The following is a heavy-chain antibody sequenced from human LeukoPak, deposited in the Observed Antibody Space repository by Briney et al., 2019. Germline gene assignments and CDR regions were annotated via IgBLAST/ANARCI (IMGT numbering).Heavy chain of an antibody. D-gene: IGHD3-10*01. CDR1: GYTLTELS. Sequence: ASVKVSCKVSGYTLTELSMHWVRQAPGKGLEWMGGFDPEDGETIYAQKFQGRVTMTEDTSTDTACMELSSLRSEDTAVYYCATAPPYYCGSGSYSPWGQGTLVTVSS. CDR3: ATAPPYYCGSGSYSP. J-gene: IGHJ5*02. V-gene: IGHV1-24*01. CDR2: FDPEDGET.